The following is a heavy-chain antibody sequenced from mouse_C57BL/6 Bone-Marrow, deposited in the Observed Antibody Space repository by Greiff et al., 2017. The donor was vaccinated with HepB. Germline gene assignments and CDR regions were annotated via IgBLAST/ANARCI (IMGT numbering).Heavy chain of an antibody. CDR1: GFTFTDYD. J-gene: IGHJ4*01. Sequence: EVKLVESGGGLVQPGGSLSLSCAASGFTFTDYDMSWVRQPPGKALEWVGFIRNKANGYTNAYSASGKGRFPISRDNCQSILYLHMNALSAEDSDTYYYERLHYYVSSYDYAMDYWGQGTSVTVSS. CDR3: ERLHYYVSSYDYAMDY. D-gene: IGHD1-1*01. CDR2: IRNKANGYTN. V-gene: IGHV7-3*01.